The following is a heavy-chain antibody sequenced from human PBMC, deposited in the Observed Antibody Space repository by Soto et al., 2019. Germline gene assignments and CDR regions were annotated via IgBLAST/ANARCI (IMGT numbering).Heavy chain of an antibody. Sequence: QVQLVESGGGVVQPGRSLRLSCAVSGFTVGTYGMHWVRQAPGKGLEWVAVISRDGGTKYYADSVKGRFTISRDNSRNTLFLEMNSLRGDDMAVYYCTGEVASGYWGQGTLVTVSS. CDR3: TGEVASGY. CDR1: GFTVGTYG. CDR2: ISRDGGTK. V-gene: IGHV3-30*03. J-gene: IGHJ4*02. D-gene: IGHD2-8*02.